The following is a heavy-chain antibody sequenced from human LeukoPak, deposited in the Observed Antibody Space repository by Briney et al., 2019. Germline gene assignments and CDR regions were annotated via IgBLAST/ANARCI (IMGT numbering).Heavy chain of an antibody. CDR3: ARDYGDSPNWFDP. J-gene: IGHJ5*02. CDR1: GYTFTGYS. V-gene: IGHV1-2*02. D-gene: IGHD4-17*01. Sequence: ASVKVSCKTSGYTFTGYSIHWVRQAPGQGLEWMGWINPNGGGTYYAQKFQGRVTMTRDTSISTAYMYLNILRSDDTAVYYCARDYGDSPNWFDPWGQGTLVTVSS. CDR2: INPNGGGT.